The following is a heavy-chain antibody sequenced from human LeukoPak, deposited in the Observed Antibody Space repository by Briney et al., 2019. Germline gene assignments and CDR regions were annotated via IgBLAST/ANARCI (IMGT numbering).Heavy chain of an antibody. D-gene: IGHD1-26*01. Sequence: GGSLRLSCAASGFTFSSFAMSWVRQAPGKGLEWVSAISDSGGYTYYADSVKGRFTISRDNAKNSLYLQMNTLRAEDTAVYYCARGVGGVWGQGTTVTVSS. CDR1: GFTFSSFA. CDR3: ARGVGGV. J-gene: IGHJ6*02. V-gene: IGHV3-23*01. CDR2: ISDSGGYT.